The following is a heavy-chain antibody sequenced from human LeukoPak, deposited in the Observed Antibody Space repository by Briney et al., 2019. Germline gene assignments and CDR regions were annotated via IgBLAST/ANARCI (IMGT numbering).Heavy chain of an antibody. CDR1: GGTFSSYA. Sequence: GASVKVSCKASGGTFSSYAISWVRQAPGQGLEWMGGIIPIFGTANYAQKFQGRVTITTDESTSTAYMELSSLRSEDTAVYYCATDRVGATPLDAFDIWGQGTMVTVSS. J-gene: IGHJ3*02. CDR3: ATDRVGATPLDAFDI. CDR2: IIPIFGTA. D-gene: IGHD1-26*01. V-gene: IGHV1-69*05.